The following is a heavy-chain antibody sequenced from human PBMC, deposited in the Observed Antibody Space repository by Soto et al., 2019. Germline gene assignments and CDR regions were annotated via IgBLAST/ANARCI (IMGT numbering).Heavy chain of an antibody. Sequence: EVQLLESGGGLVQPGGSLRLSCAASGFTFSSYAMSWVRQAPGKGLEWVSAISGSGGRTYYADSEKGRFTISRENYKNTLYLQMNSVRAEDTAVYYCAKDRPMTTVTTDPYYWGQGTLVTVSS. CDR1: GFTFSSYA. D-gene: IGHD4-17*01. CDR2: ISGSGGRT. CDR3: AKDRPMTTVTTDPYY. J-gene: IGHJ4*02. V-gene: IGHV3-23*01.